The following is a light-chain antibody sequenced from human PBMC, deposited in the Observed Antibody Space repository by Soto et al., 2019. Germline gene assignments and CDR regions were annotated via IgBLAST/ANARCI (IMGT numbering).Light chain of an antibody. J-gene: IGKJ1*01. CDR1: QSVSSSY. Sequence: EIVLTQSPGTLSLSPGERATLSCRASQSVSSSYLAWYQQKPGQAPRLLIYDTSSRATGLSDRFSGSGSGTFLALAISRLEPEECAVYYCQQCGSSPSFGQGTKVALK. CDR3: QQCGSSPS. CDR2: DTS. V-gene: IGKV3-20*01.